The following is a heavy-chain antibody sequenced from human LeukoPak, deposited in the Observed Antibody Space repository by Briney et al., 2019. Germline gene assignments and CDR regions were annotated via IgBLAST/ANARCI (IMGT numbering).Heavy chain of an antibody. CDR1: GYTFTGYY. J-gene: IGHJ5*02. D-gene: IGHD3-16*01. CDR3: ARGPLNFDPRGWFDP. Sequence: ASVKVSCKASGYTFTGYYMHWVRQAPGQGLEWMGWINPNSGGTNYAQKFQGRVTMTRDTSISTAYMELSRLRSDDTAVYYCARGPLNFDPRGWFDPWGQGILVTVSS. V-gene: IGHV1-2*02. CDR2: INPNSGGT.